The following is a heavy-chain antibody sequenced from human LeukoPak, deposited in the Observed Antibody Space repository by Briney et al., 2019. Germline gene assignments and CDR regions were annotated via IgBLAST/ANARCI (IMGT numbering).Heavy chain of an antibody. CDR2: IGPTGFDR. CDR3: ATETNGRHYDY. CDR1: GLTFSTSR. J-gene: IGHJ4*02. V-gene: IGHV3-21*06. Sequence: PGGSLRLSCTTSGLTFSTSRFNWVRPAPGKGLEWLASIGPTGFDRYHADSIKGRFTISRDNANNFLYLQMDSLRAEDTAVYYCATETNGRHYDYWGQGTLLTVSS. D-gene: IGHD1-14*01.